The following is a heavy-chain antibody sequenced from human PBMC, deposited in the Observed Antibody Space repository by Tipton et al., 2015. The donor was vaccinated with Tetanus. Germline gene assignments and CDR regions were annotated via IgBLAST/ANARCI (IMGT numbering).Heavy chain of an antibody. CDR1: GGSINSTTYY. CDR3: ARRGSSWYWYFDL. J-gene: IGHJ2*01. Sequence: TLSLTCTVSGGSINSTTYYWGWIRQAPGKGLEWIGSIYFSGRAYYNPSLKSRVTISIHTSKNQLSLRLTSVIAADTAVYYCARRGSSWYWYFDLWGRGNLVTVSS. V-gene: IGHV4-39*01. D-gene: IGHD6-13*01. CDR2: IYFSGRA.